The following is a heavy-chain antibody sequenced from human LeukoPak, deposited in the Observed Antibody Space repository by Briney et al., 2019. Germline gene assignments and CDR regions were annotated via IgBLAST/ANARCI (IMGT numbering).Heavy chain of an antibody. CDR2: ISYDGSNK. V-gene: IGHV3-30*04. CDR3: ARSYPYYYYYYMDV. CDR1: GFTFSSYA. J-gene: IGHJ6*03. Sequence: GGSLRLSCAASGFTFSSYAMHWVRQAPGKGLEWVAVISYDGSNKYYADSVKGRFTISRDNSKNTLYLQMNSLRAEDTAVYYCARSYPYYYYYYMDVWGKGTTVTVSS.